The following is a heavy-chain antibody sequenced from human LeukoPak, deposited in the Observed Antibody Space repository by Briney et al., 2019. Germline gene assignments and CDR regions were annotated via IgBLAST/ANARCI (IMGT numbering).Heavy chain of an antibody. CDR3: ARTTGGYYYDMDV. J-gene: IGHJ6*02. CDR1: GGSISSYY. CDR2: IYYSGST. Sequence: SETLSLTCTVSGGSISSYYWSWIRQPPGKGLEWIGYIYYSGSTNYNPSLKSRVTIPVDTSKNQFSLKLSSVTAADTAVYYCARTTGGYYYDMDVWGQGTTVTVSS. D-gene: IGHD3-16*01. V-gene: IGHV4-59*01.